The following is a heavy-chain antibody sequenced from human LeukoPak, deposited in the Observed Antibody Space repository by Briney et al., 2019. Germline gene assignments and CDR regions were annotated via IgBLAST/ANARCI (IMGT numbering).Heavy chain of an antibody. D-gene: IGHD3-16*01. J-gene: IGHJ6*03. CDR3: AKPVIPSAYQGTYYMDV. V-gene: IGHV3-30*02. CDR2: IRQDESKT. Sequence: GGSLRLSCAASGLIFSSYVMHWVRQAPGEGLEWVAYIRQDESKTFYADSVKGRFTISRDNSKNTLYLQMHSLRAEDTALYYCAKPVIPSAYQGTYYMDVWGKGTTVTVSS. CDR1: GLIFSSYV.